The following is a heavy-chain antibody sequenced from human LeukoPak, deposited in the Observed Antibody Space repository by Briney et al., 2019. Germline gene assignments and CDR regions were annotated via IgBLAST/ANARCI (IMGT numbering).Heavy chain of an antibody. CDR2: IYSGGST. J-gene: IGHJ4*02. CDR1: GFTVSSNY. V-gene: IGHV3-53*01. D-gene: IGHD5-24*01. Sequence: PGGSLRLSCAASGFTVSSNYMSWVRQAPGKGLEWVSVIYSGGSTYYADSVKGRFTISRDNPKNTLYLQMDSLRAEDTAVYYCASIVWDGYRRYFDYWGQGTLVTVSS. CDR3: ASIVWDGYRRYFDY.